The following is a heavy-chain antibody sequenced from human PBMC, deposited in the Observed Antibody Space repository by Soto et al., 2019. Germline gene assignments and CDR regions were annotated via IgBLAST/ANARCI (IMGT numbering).Heavy chain of an antibody. CDR3: ATHWTRIHRSRRTYYNYGRYV. J-gene: IGHJ6*02. CDR2: IYPGDSDT. D-gene: IGHD1-1*01. Sequence: GESVKISCTGSGYSFTSDWIGWVRQMPGKGLEWMGIIYPGDSDTRYSPSFQGQVTISADKSIRTAYLQWSSLKASDTAMYYCATHWTRIHRSRRTYYNYGRYVWPRGTTVTISS. V-gene: IGHV5-51*01. CDR1: GYSFTSDW.